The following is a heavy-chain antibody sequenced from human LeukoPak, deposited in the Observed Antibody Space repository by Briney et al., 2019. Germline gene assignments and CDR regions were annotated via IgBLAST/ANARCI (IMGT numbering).Heavy chain of an antibody. CDR3: SSRAYGGSSFDY. J-gene: IGHJ4*02. V-gene: IGHV1-18*01. CDR1: GYSFTTYG. D-gene: IGHD4-23*01. Sequence: GASVKVSCKASGYSFTTYGFTWVRQAPGQGLEWMGWISGYSDNTNYAQKLQGRGTMTTDTSTSTAYMELRSLRSDDTAVYYCSSRAYGGSSFDYWGQGTLVTVSS. CDR2: ISGYSDNT.